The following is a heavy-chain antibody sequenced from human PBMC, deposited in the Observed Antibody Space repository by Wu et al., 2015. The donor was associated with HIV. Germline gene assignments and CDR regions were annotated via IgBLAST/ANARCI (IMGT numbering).Heavy chain of an antibody. CDR3: ARERYYDYRPEGY. Sequence: QVHLVQSGAEVKKPGASVKVSCKASGGTFSYSAIAWVRQAPGQGLEWMGRIIPIFGKTNYAQKFQGRVTITADESSTTAYMELSSLRSEDTAVYYCARERYYDYRPEGYWGQGTLVTVSS. J-gene: IGHJ4*02. D-gene: IGHD3-16*01. V-gene: IGHV1-69*18. CDR1: GGTFSYSA. CDR2: IIPIFGKT.